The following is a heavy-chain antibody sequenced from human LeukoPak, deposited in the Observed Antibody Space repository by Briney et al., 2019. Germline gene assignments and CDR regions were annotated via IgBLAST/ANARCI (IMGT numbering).Heavy chain of an antibody. D-gene: IGHD6-13*01. V-gene: IGHV1-2*02. J-gene: IGHJ5*02. CDR1: GYTFTGYY. Sequence: ASVKVSCKASGYTFTGYYMHWVRQAPGQGLEWMGWINPNSGGTNYAQKFQGRVTMTGDTSISTAYMELSRLRSDDTAVYYCARLRGIAAAGGWFDPWGQGTLVTVSS. CDR3: ARLRGIAAAGGWFDP. CDR2: INPNSGGT.